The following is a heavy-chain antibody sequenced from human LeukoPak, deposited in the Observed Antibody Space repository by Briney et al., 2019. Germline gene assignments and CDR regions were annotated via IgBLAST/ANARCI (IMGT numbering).Heavy chain of an antibody. D-gene: IGHD5-18*01. V-gene: IGHV3-9*01. J-gene: IGHJ3*02. Sequence: GGSLRLSCAAPGFTFDDYAMHWVRQAPGKGLEWVSGISWNSGSIGYADSVKGRFTISRDNAKNSLYLQMNSLRAEDTALYYCAKVSGYSYGYSGAFDIWGQGTMVTVSS. CDR3: AKVSGYSYGYSGAFDI. CDR2: ISWNSGSI. CDR1: GFTFDDYA.